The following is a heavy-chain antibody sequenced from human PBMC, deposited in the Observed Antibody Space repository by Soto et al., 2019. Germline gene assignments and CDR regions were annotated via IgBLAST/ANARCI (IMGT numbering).Heavy chain of an antibody. CDR2: INPSGGST. CDR3: ASEIAVAGYDAFDI. V-gene: IGHV1-46*03. Sequence: QVQLVQSGAEVKKPGASVKVSCKASGYTFTSYYMHWVRQAPGQGLGRRGIINPSGGSTSYAQKFQGRVTMTRDRSTSTGYMKLSSLRSEDTAVYYCASEIAVAGYDAFDIWGQGTMVTVSS. CDR1: GYTFTSYY. J-gene: IGHJ3*02. D-gene: IGHD6-19*01.